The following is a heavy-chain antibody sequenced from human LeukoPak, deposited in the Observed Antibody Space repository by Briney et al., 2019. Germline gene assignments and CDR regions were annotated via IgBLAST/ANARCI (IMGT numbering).Heavy chain of an antibody. CDR3: ARDTDGSGSYYLHYYYMDV. D-gene: IGHD3-10*01. Sequence: PGGSLRLSCAASGFTFSSYEMNWVRQAPGKGLEWVSYISSSGSTIYYADSVKGRFTISRDNAKNSLYLQMNSLRAEDTAVYYCARDTDGSGSYYLHYYYMDVWGKGTTVTISS. V-gene: IGHV3-48*03. CDR1: GFTFSSYE. CDR2: ISSSGSTI. J-gene: IGHJ6*03.